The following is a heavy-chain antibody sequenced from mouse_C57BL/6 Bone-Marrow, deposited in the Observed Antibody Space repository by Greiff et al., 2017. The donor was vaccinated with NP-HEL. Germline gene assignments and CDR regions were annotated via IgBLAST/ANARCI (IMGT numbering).Heavy chain of an antibody. CDR3: AREAVITTVVVPFDY. CDR1: GYTFTSYW. J-gene: IGHJ2*01. V-gene: IGHV1-53*01. Sequence: QVQLQQPGTELVKPGASVKLSCKASGYTFTSYWMHWVKQRPGQGLEWIGNINPSNGGTNYNEKFKSKATLTVDKSSSTAYMQLSSLTSEDSAVYYCAREAVITTVVVPFDYWGQGTTLTVSS. D-gene: IGHD1-1*01. CDR2: INPSNGGT.